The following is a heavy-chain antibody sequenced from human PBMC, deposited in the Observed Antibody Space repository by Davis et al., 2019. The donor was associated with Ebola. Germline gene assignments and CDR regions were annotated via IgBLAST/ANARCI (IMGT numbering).Heavy chain of an antibody. CDR2: IYLDDDK. V-gene: IGHV2-5*02. D-gene: IGHD3-22*01. CDR3: AHEVTTYYYDSSGYSTERYFDY. Sequence: SGPTLAPLTPTLTLTRTFSGSSLRTSGVAVGWVRQHPGKALEWLALIYLDDDKRYSPSLKSRLTITKDTSKNQVVLTMTNMDPVDTATYYCAHEVTTYYYDSSGYSTERYFDYWGQGTLVTISS. J-gene: IGHJ4*02. CDR1: GSSLRTSGVA.